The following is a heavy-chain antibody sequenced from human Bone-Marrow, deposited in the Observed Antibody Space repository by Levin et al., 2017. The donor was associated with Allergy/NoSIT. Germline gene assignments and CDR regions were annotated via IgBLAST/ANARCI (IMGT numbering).Heavy chain of an antibody. D-gene: IGHD4-11*01. Sequence: ESGPTLVKPPQTLTLTCTFSGFSLTTSEVGVGWIRQPPGKALEWLAHIYWHDAKYYCPSLKSRLTITKDTSKNQVVLIMTDMDPVDTATYYCAHLATYSDYSFDHWGQGTLVTVSS. CDR3: AHLATYSDYSFDH. CDR1: GFSLTTSEVG. CDR2: IYWHDAK. V-gene: IGHV2-5*01. J-gene: IGHJ4*02.